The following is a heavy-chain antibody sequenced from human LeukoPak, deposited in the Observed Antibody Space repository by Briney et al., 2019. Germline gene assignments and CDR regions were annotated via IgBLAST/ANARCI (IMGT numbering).Heavy chain of an antibody. J-gene: IGHJ6*03. Sequence: GGSLRLSCAASGFSFSSYEMNWVRQAPGKGLEWVSYISSSGSTIYYADSVRGRFTISRDNAKNSLYPQMNSLRAGDTAVYYCARSRNYGSGTSYYMDVWGKGTTVTISS. CDR3: ARSRNYGSGTSYYMDV. CDR2: ISSSGSTI. CDR1: GFSFSSYE. V-gene: IGHV3-48*03. D-gene: IGHD3-10*01.